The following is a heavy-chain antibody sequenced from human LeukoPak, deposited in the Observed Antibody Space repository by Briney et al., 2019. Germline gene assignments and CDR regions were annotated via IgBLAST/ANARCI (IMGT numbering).Heavy chain of an antibody. Sequence: GGSLRLSCADSGFTFSSYSMNWVCQAPGKGLEWVSSISSSSIYIYYADSVKGRFTISRDNAKNSLYLQMNSLRAEDTAVYYCARDPTTYGSGSYYYYFDYWGQGTLVTVSS. CDR1: GFTFSSYS. CDR3: ARDPTTYGSGSYYYYFDY. V-gene: IGHV3-21*01. J-gene: IGHJ4*02. CDR2: ISSSSIYI. D-gene: IGHD3-10*01.